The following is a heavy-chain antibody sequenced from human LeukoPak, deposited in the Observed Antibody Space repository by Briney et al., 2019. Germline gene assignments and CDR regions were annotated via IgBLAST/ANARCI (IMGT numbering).Heavy chain of an antibody. CDR2: ISSSSSYI. V-gene: IGHV3-21*01. CDR3: ASPNPRIAARPYYYYYMDV. J-gene: IGHJ6*03. Sequence: GGSLRLSCAASGFTFSIYSMNWVRQAPGKGLEWVSSISSSSSYIYYADSVKGRFTISRDNAKNSLYLQMNSLRAEDTAVYYCASPNPRIAARPYYYYYMDVWGKGTTVTISS. D-gene: IGHD6-6*01. CDR1: GFTFSIYS.